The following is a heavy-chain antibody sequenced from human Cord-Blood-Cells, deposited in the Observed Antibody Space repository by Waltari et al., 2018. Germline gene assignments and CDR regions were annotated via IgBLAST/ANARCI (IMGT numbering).Heavy chain of an antibody. V-gene: IGHV3-33*01. J-gene: IGHJ3*02. CDR3: ARDAWGDHDAFDI. CDR1: GFPFSSSG. D-gene: IGHD3-16*01. CDR2: IWYDGSNK. Sequence: VQLVQSGGGVVQPGRSLRLSCAASGFPFSSSGMHWVRQAPGKGLEWVAVIWYDGSNKYYADSVKGRFTISRDNSKNTLYLQMNSLRAEDTAVYYCARDAWGDHDAFDIWGQGTMVTVSS.